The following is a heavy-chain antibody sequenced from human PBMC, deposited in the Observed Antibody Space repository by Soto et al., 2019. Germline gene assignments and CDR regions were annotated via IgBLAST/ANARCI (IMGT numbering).Heavy chain of an antibody. D-gene: IGHD3-22*01. Sequence: SETLSLTCAVYGGSFSGYYWSWIRQPPGKGLEWIGEINHSGSTNYNPSLKSRVTISVDTSKNQFSLKLSSVTAADTAVYYCADYDSSGHGYWGQGTLVTVSS. CDR1: GGSFSGYY. V-gene: IGHV4-34*01. CDR3: ADYDSSGHGY. J-gene: IGHJ4*02. CDR2: INHSGST.